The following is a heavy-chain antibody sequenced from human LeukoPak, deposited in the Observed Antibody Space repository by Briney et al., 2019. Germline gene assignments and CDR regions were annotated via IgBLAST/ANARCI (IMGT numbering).Heavy chain of an antibody. D-gene: IGHD6-13*01. V-gene: IGHV4-59*01. CDR3: ARGAPGYSSSWYEDWFDP. Sequence: PSETLSLTCTVSGGSISSYYWSWIRQPPGKGLEWIGYIYYSGSTNYNPSLKSRVTISVDTSKNQFSLKLSSVPAADTAVYYCARGAPGYSSSWYEDWFDPWGQGTLVTVSS. CDR1: GGSISSYY. CDR2: IYYSGST. J-gene: IGHJ5*02.